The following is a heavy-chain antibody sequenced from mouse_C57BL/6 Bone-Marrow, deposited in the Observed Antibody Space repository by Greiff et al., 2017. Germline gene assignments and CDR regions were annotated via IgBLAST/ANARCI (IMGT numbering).Heavy chain of an antibody. D-gene: IGHD1-1*01. CDR2: IDPSDSYT. V-gene: IGHV1-50*01. CDR3: ARYGGGVFDY. J-gene: IGHJ2*01. Sequence: VQLQQPGAELVKPGASVKLSCKASGYTFTSYWMQWVKQRPGQGLEWIGEIDPSDSYTNYNQKFKGKATLTVDPSSSTAYMQLSSLTSEDSAVYYCARYGGGVFDYWGQGTTLTVSS. CDR1: GYTFTSYW.